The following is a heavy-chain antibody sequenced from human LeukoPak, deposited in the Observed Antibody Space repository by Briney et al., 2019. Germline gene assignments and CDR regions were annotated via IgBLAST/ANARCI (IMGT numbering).Heavy chain of an antibody. V-gene: IGHV4-61*02. J-gene: IGHJ4*02. CDR1: GGSISSGSYY. Sequence: SETLSLTCTVSGGSISSGSYYWSWIRQPAGKGLEWIGRIYTSGSTNYNPSLKSRVTISVGTSKNQFSLKLSSVTAADTAVYYCARVYSSWYLDYWGQGTLVTVSS. CDR2: IYTSGST. D-gene: IGHD6-6*01. CDR3: ARVYSSWYLDY.